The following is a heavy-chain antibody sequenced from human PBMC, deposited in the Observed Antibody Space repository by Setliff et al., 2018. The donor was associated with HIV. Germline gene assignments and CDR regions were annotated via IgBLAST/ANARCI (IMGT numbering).Heavy chain of an antibody. CDR3: ARPMEIGRHPVAGLRDAFDI. D-gene: IGHD6-19*01. V-gene: IGHV3-23*01. CDR1: GFSFSSYA. Sequence: GGSLRLSCAANGFSFSSYAMSWVRQAPGKGLEWVSGIGGSGGSTYYADSVKGRFTISRDNAKNMLYLQMNTVRAEDTAVYYCARPMEIGRHPVAGLRDAFDIWGQGTMVTVSS. J-gene: IGHJ3*02. CDR2: IGGSGGST.